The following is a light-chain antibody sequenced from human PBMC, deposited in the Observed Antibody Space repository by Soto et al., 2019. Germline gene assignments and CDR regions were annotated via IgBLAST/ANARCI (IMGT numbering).Light chain of an antibody. CDR2: YDS. CDR1: NIGSKS. J-gene: IGLJ2*01. CDR3: QVWDSSSDHVV. V-gene: IGLV3-21*04. Sequence: SYELTQPPSVSVAPGKTARMTCGGNNIGSKSVHWYQQKPGQAPVLVIYYDSDRPSGSPERFSGSNSGNTATLTISRGEAGDEADYYCQVWDSSSDHVVFGGGTKLTVL.